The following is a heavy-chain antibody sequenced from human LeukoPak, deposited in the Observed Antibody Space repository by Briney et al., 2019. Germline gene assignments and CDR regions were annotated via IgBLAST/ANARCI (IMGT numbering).Heavy chain of an antibody. CDR3: ARGREVAGTVGY. Sequence: ASVKVSCKASGYTFTGYYMHWVRQAPGQGLEWIGWINTISGGTNYAQKFQGRVTMTRDTSISTAYMELIRLTSDDTAVYYCARGREVAGTVGYWGHGTLVTVSS. J-gene: IGHJ4*01. CDR2: INTISGGT. D-gene: IGHD6-19*01. V-gene: IGHV1-2*02. CDR1: GYTFTGYY.